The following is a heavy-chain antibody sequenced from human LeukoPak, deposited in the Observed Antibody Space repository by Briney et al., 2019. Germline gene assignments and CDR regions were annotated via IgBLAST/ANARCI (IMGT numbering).Heavy chain of an antibody. CDR2: ISSSSSYI. J-gene: IGHJ4*02. CDR1: GFTFSSYS. CDR3: ARDHTYSDIFGLPHGGDYFDY. V-gene: IGHV3-21*01. Sequence: GGSLRLSCAASGFTFSSYSMNWVRQAPGKGLEWVSSISSSSSYIYYADSVKGRFTISRDNAKNSLYLQMNSLRAEDTAVYYCARDHTYSDIFGLPHGGDYFDYWGQGTLVTVSS. D-gene: IGHD3-9*01.